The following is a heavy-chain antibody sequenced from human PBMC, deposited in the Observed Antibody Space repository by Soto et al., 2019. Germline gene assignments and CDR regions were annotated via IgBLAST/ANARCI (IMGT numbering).Heavy chain of an antibody. J-gene: IGHJ6*02. V-gene: IGHV3-15*01. CDR1: GFTFSNAW. CDR3: KVGYCSSTSCRRFYYYYGMDV. D-gene: IGHD2-2*01. CDR2: IKSKTDGGTT. Sequence: GGSLRLSCAASGFTFSNAWMSWVRQAPGKGLEWVGRIKSKTDGGTTDYAAPVKGRFTISRDDSKNTLYLQMNSLKTEDTAVYYCKVGYCSSTSCRRFYYYYGMDVWGQGTTVTVS.